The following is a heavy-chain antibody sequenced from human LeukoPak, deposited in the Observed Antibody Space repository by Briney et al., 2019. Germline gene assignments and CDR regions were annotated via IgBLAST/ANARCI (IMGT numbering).Heavy chain of an antibody. D-gene: IGHD7-27*01. Sequence: GGSLRLSCAASGFTLNSYWVSWVRQAPGKGLEWVANINQDGSETYVDSVEGRFTISRDNAKNSLFLQMSSLRAEDTAVYFCSGDPGDYWGQGTLVTVSS. V-gene: IGHV3-7*04. J-gene: IGHJ4*02. CDR3: SGDPGDY. CDR1: GFTLNSYW. CDR2: INQDGSET.